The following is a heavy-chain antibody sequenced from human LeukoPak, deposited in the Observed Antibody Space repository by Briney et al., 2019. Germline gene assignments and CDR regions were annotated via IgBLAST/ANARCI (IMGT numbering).Heavy chain of an antibody. D-gene: IGHD1-26*01. J-gene: IGHJ4*02. Sequence: PSETLSLTCTVSGGSISSYYWSWIRKPPGKGLEWIGYIYYSGSTKYNPSLKSRVTISVDTSKNQFSLKLSSVTAADTAVYYCARHGIVGATPNFDYWGQGTLVTVSS. CDR3: ARHGIVGATPNFDY. CDR2: IYYSGST. V-gene: IGHV4-59*08. CDR1: GGSISSYY.